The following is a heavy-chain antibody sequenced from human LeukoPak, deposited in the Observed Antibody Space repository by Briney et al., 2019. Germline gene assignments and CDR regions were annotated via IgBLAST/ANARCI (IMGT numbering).Heavy chain of an antibody. CDR3: ATSWGPDTSAFRWGRDGMDV. CDR2: ISKSGDHT. CDR1: GLTFNNYA. Sequence: GGSLSLSCAVSGLTFNNYAMSWVRQAPGKGLEWVSAISKSGDHTYYAASAKGGFTIYRDNSKNTQYLQMNSLRAEDTAVYYCATSWGPDTSAFRWGRDGMDVWGQGTTVIVS. D-gene: IGHD3-16*01. J-gene: IGHJ6*02. V-gene: IGHV3-23*01.